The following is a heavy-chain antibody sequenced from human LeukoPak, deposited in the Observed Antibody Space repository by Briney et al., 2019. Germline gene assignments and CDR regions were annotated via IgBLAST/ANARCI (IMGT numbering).Heavy chain of an antibody. CDR1: GFTFSSYA. J-gene: IGHJ4*02. Sequence: GGSLRLSCAASGFTFSSYAMSWVRQAPGKGLEWVSAISGSGGSTYYADSVKGRFTISRDNSKNTLYLQMSSLRAEDTAVYYCARGNLWFGELVYWGQGTLVTVSS. CDR2: ISGSGGST. V-gene: IGHV3-23*01. D-gene: IGHD3-10*01. CDR3: ARGNLWFGELVY.